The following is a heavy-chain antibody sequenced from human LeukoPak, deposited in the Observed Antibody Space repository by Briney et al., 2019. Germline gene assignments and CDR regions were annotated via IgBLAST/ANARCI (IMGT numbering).Heavy chain of an antibody. J-gene: IGHJ6*02. V-gene: IGHV3-30-3*01. CDR2: ISYDGSNK. CDR3: ARLTWPNYYYYYGMDV. CDR1: GFTFSSYA. D-gene: IGHD3-9*01. Sequence: GGSLRLSCAASGFTFSSYAMHWVRQAPGRGLEWVAVISYDGSNKYYADSVKGRFTISRDNSKNTLYLQMNSLRAEDTAVYYCARLTWPNYYYYYGMDVWGQGTTVTVSS.